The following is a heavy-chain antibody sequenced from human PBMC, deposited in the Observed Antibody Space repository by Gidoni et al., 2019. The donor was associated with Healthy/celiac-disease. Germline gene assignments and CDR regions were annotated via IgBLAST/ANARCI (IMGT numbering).Heavy chain of an antibody. V-gene: IGHV4-34*01. J-gene: IGHJ4*02. CDR1: GGSFSGYY. D-gene: IGHD3-10*01. Sequence: QVQLQQWGAGLLKPSETLSLTCAVYGGSFSGYYWSWIRQPPGKGLEWIGEINHSGSTNYNPSLKSRVTISVDTSKNQFSLKLSSVTAADTAVYYCARGRREYGSGRRYFDYWGQGTLVTVSS. CDR3: ARGRREYGSGRRYFDY. CDR2: INHSGST.